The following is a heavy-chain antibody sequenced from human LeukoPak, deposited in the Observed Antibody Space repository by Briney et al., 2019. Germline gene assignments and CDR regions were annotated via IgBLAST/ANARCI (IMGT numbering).Heavy chain of an antibody. CDR2: ISSSSSYI. V-gene: IGHV3-21*01. CDR1: GFTFSSYS. J-gene: IGHJ5*02. CDR3: ARSITMVRGINWFDP. Sequence: GSLRLSCAASGFTFSSYSMNWVRQAPGKGLEWVSSISSSSSYIYYADSVKGRFTISRDNAKNSLYLQMNSLRAEDTAVYYCARSITMVRGINWFDPWGQGTLVTVSS. D-gene: IGHD3-10*01.